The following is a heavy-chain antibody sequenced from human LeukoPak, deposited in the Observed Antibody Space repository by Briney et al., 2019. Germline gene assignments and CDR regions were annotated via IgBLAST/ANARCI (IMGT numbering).Heavy chain of an antibody. CDR2: ITSNGGNT. D-gene: IGHD6-13*01. Sequence: PGGSLRRSCVASGFTVSSKYMSWVREAPGKGLEWVSAITSNGGNTDYADSVKGRFTISRDNSKNTLSLQMNSLRAEDTAVYYWVKDGRRSSLPWGQGTLVTVSS. CDR1: GFTVSSKY. V-gene: IGHV3-23*01. CDR3: VKDGRRSSLP. J-gene: IGHJ4*02.